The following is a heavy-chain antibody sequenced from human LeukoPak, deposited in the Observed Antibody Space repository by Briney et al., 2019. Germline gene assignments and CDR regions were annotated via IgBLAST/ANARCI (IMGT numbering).Heavy chain of an antibody. CDR3: ARLSSREAFDI. V-gene: IGHV4-38-2*02. CDR2: IYHSGST. J-gene: IGHJ3*02. Sequence: PSETLSLTCTVSGYSISSGYYWGWIRQPPGKGLEWIGSIYHSGSTYYNPSLKSRVTISVDTSKNQFSLKLSSVTAADTAVYYCARLSSREAFDIWGQGTMVTVSS. CDR1: GYSISSGYY. D-gene: IGHD5-24*01.